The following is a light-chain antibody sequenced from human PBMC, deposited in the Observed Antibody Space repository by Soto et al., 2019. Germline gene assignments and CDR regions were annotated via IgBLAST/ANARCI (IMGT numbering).Light chain of an antibody. J-gene: IGKJ2*01. CDR1: QSVSNN. Sequence: EIMMTQSPVTLSVSPGERATLSCRASQSVSNNLAWYQQKPGQAPRLLIYYASTRATGIPARFSGSGSGTEFTLTISSLEPEDFAVYYCQQRSNWPGTFGQGTKLEIK. V-gene: IGKV3-15*01. CDR2: YAS. CDR3: QQRSNWPGT.